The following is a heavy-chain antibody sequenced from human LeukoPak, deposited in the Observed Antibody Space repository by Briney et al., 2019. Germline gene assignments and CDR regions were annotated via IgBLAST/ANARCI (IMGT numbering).Heavy chain of an antibody. V-gene: IGHV3-66*02. CDR3: ARGRPPYYFDY. J-gene: IGHJ4*02. CDR1: GFTVSSNY. CDR2: IYTGGNT. Sequence: PGGSLRLSCAASGFTVSSNYMTWVRQAPGKGLEWVSVIYTGGNTDYADSVKGRFTISRDNSKNTLYLQMNSLRAEDTAVYYGARGRPPYYFDYWGQGTLVTVSS. D-gene: IGHD1-26*01.